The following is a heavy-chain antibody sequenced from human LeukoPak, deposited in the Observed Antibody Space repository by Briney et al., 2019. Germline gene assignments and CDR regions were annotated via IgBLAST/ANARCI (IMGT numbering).Heavy chain of an antibody. CDR1: GGSFSGYY. V-gene: IGHV4-34*01. J-gene: IGHJ4*02. CDR2: INHSGST. CDR3: ARGRYDFWSGYSNYFDY. Sequence: SETLSLTCAVYGGSFSGYYWSWIRQPPGKGLEWIGEINHSGSTNYNPSLKSRVTISVDTSKNQSSLKLSSVTAADTAVYYCARGRYDFWSGYSNYFDYWGQGTLVTVSS. D-gene: IGHD3-3*01.